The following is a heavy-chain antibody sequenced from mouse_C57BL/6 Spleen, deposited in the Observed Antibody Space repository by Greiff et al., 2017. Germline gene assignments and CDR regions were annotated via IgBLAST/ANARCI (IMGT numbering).Heavy chain of an antibody. Sequence: VQLQQPGAELVKPGASVKLSCKASGYTFTSYWMHWVKQRPGQGLEWIGMIHPNSGSTNYNEKFKSKATLTVAKSSSTAYMQLSSLTSEDSAVYYCARENDGYPAWFAYWGQGTLVTVSA. D-gene: IGHD2-3*01. CDR1: GYTFTSYW. CDR3: ARENDGYPAWFAY. CDR2: IHPNSGST. V-gene: IGHV1-64*01. J-gene: IGHJ3*01.